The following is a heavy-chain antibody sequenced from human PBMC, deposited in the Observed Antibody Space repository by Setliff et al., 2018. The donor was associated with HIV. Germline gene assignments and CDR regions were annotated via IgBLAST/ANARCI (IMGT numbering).Heavy chain of an antibody. J-gene: IGHJ1*01. CDR3: ARDPGWANPEYFQN. D-gene: IGHD2-8*01. CDR2: IFYTGTT. Sequence: SETLSLTCTVSGGSIGSNAYYWGWIRQPPGKGLEWIGSIFYTGTTYLNPSLKSRVSISIDTSKNQFSLKTSSVTPADTAVYYCARDPGWANPEYFQNWGQGTLVTVSS. CDR1: GGSIGSNAYY. V-gene: IGHV4-39*07.